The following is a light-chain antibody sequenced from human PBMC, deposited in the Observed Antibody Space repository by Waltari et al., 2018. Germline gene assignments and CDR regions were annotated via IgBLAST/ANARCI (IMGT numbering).Light chain of an antibody. CDR2: NVN. J-gene: IGLJ1*01. CDR3: GSYRGSNIYV. CDR1: SSDIGPYNF. V-gene: IGLV2-14*03. Sequence: QSALTQPAPVSGSPGHLITISCTGTSSDIGPYNFVSWYQQHPGKVPRVIIYNVNERPSRISSRFSGSKSGNTASLTISGLQPDDEADYYCGSYRGSNIYVFGTGTKVTVL.